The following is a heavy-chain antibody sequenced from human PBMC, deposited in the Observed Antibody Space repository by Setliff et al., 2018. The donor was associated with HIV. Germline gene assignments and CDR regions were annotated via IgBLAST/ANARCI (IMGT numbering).Heavy chain of an antibody. Sequence: SETLSLTCSISGATIHYHYWSWIRQPPGKGLEWIGYVDYSGDTEYNPSLQSRATISRDPSKSQVSLTLNSATAADTAVYYCTRGPGGTVPRPLEAFDVWGRGAVVTVSS. V-gene: IGHV4-59*11. J-gene: IGHJ3*01. CDR2: VDYSGDT. CDR3: TRGPGGTVPRPLEAFDV. D-gene: IGHD1-7*01. CDR1: GATIHYHY.